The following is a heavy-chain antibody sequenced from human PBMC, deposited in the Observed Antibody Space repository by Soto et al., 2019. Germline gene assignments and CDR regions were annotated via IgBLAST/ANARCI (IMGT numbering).Heavy chain of an antibody. Sequence: PSETLSLTCTVSGGSISRSGYYWGWIRQPPGKGLEWIGSIYYSGSTYYNPSLKSRVTISVDTSKNQFSLKLSSVTAADTAVYYCARATVATIRYWGQGTLVTVSS. D-gene: IGHD4-17*01. CDR2: IYYSGST. CDR1: GGSISRSGYY. J-gene: IGHJ4*02. CDR3: ARATVATIRY. V-gene: IGHV4-39*07.